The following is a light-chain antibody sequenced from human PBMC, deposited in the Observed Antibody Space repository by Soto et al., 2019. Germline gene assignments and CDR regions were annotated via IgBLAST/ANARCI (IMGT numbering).Light chain of an antibody. J-gene: IGKJ1*01. CDR1: QSVSSRH. CDR3: LQYGSSGT. V-gene: IGKV3-20*01. Sequence: ESVSPSCQGTLSLASRKIGRPSCRPSQSVSSRHLAWYQQKPGQAPRLLIYGASSRATGIPDRFSGSGSGTDFTLSFSILEPEDFAVYYGLQYGSSGTFGQGTKVDIK. CDR2: GAS.